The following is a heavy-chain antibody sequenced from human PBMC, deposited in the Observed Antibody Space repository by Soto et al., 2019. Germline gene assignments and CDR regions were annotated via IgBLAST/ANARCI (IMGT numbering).Heavy chain of an antibody. CDR1: GGSISGYY. J-gene: IGHJ4*02. V-gene: IGHV4-59*01. CDR3: ARGASEYYYDSSGAPFDY. Sequence: SETLSLTCTVSGGSISGYYWSWIRQPPGKGLEWIGYIYYSGSTNYNPSLKSRVTISVDTSKNQFSLKLSSVTAADTAVYYCARGASEYYYDSSGAPFDYWGQGTLVTVSS. D-gene: IGHD3-22*01. CDR2: IYYSGST.